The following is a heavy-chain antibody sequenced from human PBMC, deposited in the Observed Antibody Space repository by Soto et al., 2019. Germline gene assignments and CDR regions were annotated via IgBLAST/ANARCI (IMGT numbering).Heavy chain of an antibody. Sequence: PSETLSLTCTVSGGSISSYYWSWIRQPPGKGLEWIGYFYYSWSTNYNPSLKSRVTISVDTSMNQFSLKLSSVTAADTAVYYCARGDSSGYYFDYFDYWGQGTLVTVSS. J-gene: IGHJ4*02. V-gene: IGHV4-59*01. CDR3: ARGDSSGYYFDYFDY. CDR1: GGSISSYY. CDR2: FYYSWST. D-gene: IGHD3-22*01.